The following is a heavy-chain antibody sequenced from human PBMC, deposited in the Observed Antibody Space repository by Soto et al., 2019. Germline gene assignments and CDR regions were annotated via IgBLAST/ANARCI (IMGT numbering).Heavy chain of an antibody. CDR1: GGSISTSSYY. D-gene: IGHD5-12*01. CDR2: IYYSGST. Sequence: SETLSLTCTASGGSISTSSYYWGWIRQPPGKGLEWIGYIYYSGSTNYNPSLKSRVTISVDTSKNQFSLKLSSVTAADTAVYYCARLLRGYSGYDYPAYYYYYMDVWGKGTTVTVSS. J-gene: IGHJ6*03. V-gene: IGHV4-39*07. CDR3: ARLLRGYSGYDYPAYYYYYMDV.